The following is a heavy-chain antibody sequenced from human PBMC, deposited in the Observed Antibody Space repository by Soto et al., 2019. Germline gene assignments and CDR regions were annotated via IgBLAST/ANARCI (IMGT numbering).Heavy chain of an antibody. D-gene: IGHD5-12*01. CDR3: ARGGGGYGYYYYYMDV. Sequence: GASVKVSCKASGYAFTGYYMHWVRQAPGQGLEWMGWINPNSGGTNYAQKFQGWVTVTRDTSISTAYMELSRLRSDDTAVYYCARGGGGYGYYYYYMDVWGKGTTVNVSS. CDR1: GYAFTGYY. J-gene: IGHJ6*03. V-gene: IGHV1-2*04. CDR2: INPNSGGT.